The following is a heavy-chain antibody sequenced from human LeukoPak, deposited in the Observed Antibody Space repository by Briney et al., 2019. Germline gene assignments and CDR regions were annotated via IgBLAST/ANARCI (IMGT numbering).Heavy chain of an antibody. J-gene: IGHJ5*02. CDR1: GGSISSGGYY. Sequence: SETLSLTCTVSGGSISSGGYYWSWIRQHPGKGLEWIGYIYYSGSTYYNPSLKSRVTISVDTSKNQFSLKLSSVTAADTAVYYCARFGELDHSNRWWFDPRGQGTLVTVSS. CDR2: IYYSGST. V-gene: IGHV4-31*03. D-gene: IGHD1-26*01. CDR3: ARFGELDHSNRWWFDP.